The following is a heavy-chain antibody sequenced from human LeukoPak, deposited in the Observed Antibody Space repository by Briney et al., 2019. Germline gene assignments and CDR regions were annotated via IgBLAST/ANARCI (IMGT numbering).Heavy chain of an antibody. Sequence: PGRSLILSCATSGFTFSRYAMQWVRQAPGKGLEWVAVISSDGNLIFYADSVKGRFTTSRDNSKNTVYLQMNSLRAEDTAVFYCAREEYDYALGALDVWGQGTTVSVSS. D-gene: IGHD4/OR15-4a*01. CDR3: AREEYDYALGALDV. J-gene: IGHJ6*02. V-gene: IGHV3-30*04. CDR1: GFTFSRYA. CDR2: ISSDGNLI.